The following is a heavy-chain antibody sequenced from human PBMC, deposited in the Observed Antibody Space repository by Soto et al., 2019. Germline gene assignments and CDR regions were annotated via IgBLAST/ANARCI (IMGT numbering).Heavy chain of an antibody. J-gene: IGHJ4*02. CDR2: INPSGDST. D-gene: IGHD3-10*01. Sequence: QVQLVQSGAEVKKPGASVKVSCKASGYAFSGFYMHWVRQAPGQGLEWMGVINPSGDSTTYAQKFQGRLTMTKHTSTSTLYMELSSLRSEDTAVYYCARDWEFGFWGQGTLVTVSS. CDR3: ARDWEFGF. CDR1: GYAFSGFY. V-gene: IGHV1-46*01.